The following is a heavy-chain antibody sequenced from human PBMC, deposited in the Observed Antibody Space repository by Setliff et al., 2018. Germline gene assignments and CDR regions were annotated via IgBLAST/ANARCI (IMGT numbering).Heavy chain of an antibody. J-gene: IGHJ4*02. D-gene: IGHD4-17*01. V-gene: IGHV5-51*01. CDR2: IYPADSDT. Sequence: GESLKISCKGSGYTFTNYWIAWVRQMPGKGLEYMGIIYPADSDTTYSPSFQGQVTISADKSINTAYLQWSSLKASDTAIYYCARSTVTQDFDSWGQGTLVTVSS. CDR1: GYTFTNYW. CDR3: ARSTVTQDFDS.